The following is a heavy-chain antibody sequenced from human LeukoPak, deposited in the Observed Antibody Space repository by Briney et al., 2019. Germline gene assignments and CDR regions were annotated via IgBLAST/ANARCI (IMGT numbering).Heavy chain of an antibody. CDR2: IYSGGNT. V-gene: IGHV3-53*01. CDR3: AREGFVVVPAAVQTSHYYYYMDV. CDR1: GLTVSSNC. J-gene: IGHJ6*03. Sequence: GGSLRLSCAASGLTVSSNCMSWVRQAPGKGLEWVSFIYSGGNTYYADSVKGRFTISRDNSKNTVHLQMNSLRAEDTAVYYCAREGFVVVPAAVQTSHYYYYMDVWGKGTTVTISS. D-gene: IGHD2-2*01.